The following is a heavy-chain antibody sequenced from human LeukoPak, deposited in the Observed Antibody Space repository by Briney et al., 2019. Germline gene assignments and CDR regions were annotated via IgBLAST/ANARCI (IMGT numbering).Heavy chain of an antibody. J-gene: IGHJ4*02. CDR2: INPNSGGT. D-gene: IGHD6-13*01. CDR1: GYTFTGYY. V-gene: IGHV1-2*02. Sequence: ASVKVSCKASGYTFTGYYMHWVRQAPGQGLEWMGWINPNSGGTNYAQKFQGRVTMTRDTSISTAYMELSRLGSDDTAVYYCARVVKSPGYSSSWYSYWGQGTLVTVSS. CDR3: ARVVKSPGYSSSWYSY.